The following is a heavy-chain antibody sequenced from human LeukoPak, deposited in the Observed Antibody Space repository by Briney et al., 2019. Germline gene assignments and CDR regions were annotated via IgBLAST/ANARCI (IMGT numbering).Heavy chain of an antibody. J-gene: IGHJ4*02. CDR1: GFTVSSNY. CDR2: IYSGGST. D-gene: IGHD1-26*01. CDR3: ARYSGCYGKGPFDY. Sequence: PGGSLRLSCAASGFTVSSNYMSWVRQAPGQGLEWVSVIYSGGSTYYADSVKGRFTISRDNSKNTLYLQMNSLRAEDTAVYYCARYSGCYGKGPFDYWGQGTLVTVSS. V-gene: IGHV3-66*01.